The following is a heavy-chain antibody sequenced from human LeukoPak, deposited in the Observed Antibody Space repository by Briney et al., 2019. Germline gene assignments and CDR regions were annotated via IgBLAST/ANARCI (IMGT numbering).Heavy chain of an antibody. Sequence: GGSLRLSCIASGFSFSTYWMSWVRQAPGKGPEWVANINQDGSQRNYLDSLRGRFIISRDNAKNSPYLQMNDLRGDDMAVYYCARSAWRWGDWGQGTLVTVSS. D-gene: IGHD3-10*01. J-gene: IGHJ4*02. V-gene: IGHV3-7*01. CDR3: ARSAWRWGD. CDR2: INQDGSQR. CDR1: GFSFSTYW.